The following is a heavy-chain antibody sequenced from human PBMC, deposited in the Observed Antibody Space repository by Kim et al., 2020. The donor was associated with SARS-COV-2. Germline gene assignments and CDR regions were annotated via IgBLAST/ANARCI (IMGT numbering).Heavy chain of an antibody. Sequence: SRKSRVTISVDTSKNQFSLKLSSVTAADTAVYYCARLWLRYFDWLGEIDYWGQGTLVTVSS. J-gene: IGHJ4*02. D-gene: IGHD3-9*01. V-gene: IGHV4-39*01. CDR3: ARLWLRYFDWLGEIDY.